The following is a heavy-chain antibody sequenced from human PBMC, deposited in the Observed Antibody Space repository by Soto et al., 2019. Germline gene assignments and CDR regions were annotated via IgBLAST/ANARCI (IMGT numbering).Heavy chain of an antibody. V-gene: IGHV3-48*01. CDR1: GFTFRNYG. CDR2: IGIGSSTK. Sequence: GGSLRLSCTASGFTFRNYGMNWVRQAPGKGLEWVSYIGIGSSTKYYADSVKGRFTISRDNAKNSLYLQMNSLRAEDTAVYYFARDQLYYNDISGRPLNAFDVWGQGTMVTVSS. D-gene: IGHD3-22*01. J-gene: IGHJ3*01. CDR3: ARDQLYYNDISGRPLNAFDV.